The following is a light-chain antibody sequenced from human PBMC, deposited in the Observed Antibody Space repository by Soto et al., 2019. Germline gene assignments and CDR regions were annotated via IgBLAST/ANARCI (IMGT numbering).Light chain of an antibody. V-gene: IGKV1-12*01. CDR2: AAS. J-gene: IGKJ4*01. Sequence: DIQMTQSPSSVSAAVGDRVTITCRASQGINKWLACYQQKPGKAPQLLISAASTLRSGVPSRFSGSGSGTDFILTISNLQPEDFATYFCQQANSFPLTFGGGTRVEIK. CDR3: QQANSFPLT. CDR1: QGINKW.